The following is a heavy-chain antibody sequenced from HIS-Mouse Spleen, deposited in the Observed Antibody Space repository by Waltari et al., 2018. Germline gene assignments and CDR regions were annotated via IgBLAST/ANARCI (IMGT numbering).Heavy chain of an antibody. V-gene: IGHV4-39*07. D-gene: IGHD6-6*01. CDR2: SYYSWST. Sequence: QLQLPASGPGLVKPSETLSLTCTVSGGSISSSISYWGWIRQPPGKGLEWIGSSYYSWSTYYNPSLKSRVTISVDTSKNQFSLKLSSVTAADTAVYYCANLEYSSSSRAFDIWGQGTMVTVSS. CDR3: ANLEYSSSSRAFDI. CDR1: GGSISSSISY. J-gene: IGHJ3*02.